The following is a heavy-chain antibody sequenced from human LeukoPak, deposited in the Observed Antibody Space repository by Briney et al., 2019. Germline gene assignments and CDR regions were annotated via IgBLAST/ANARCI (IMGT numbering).Heavy chain of an antibody. J-gene: IGHJ3*02. CDR2: IRYDGSNK. CDR3: ASGQGTNSWGDPTPDAFDI. CDR1: GFTFSSYG. V-gene: IGHV3-30*02. D-gene: IGHD2-15*01. Sequence: GGSLRLSCAASGFTFSSYGMHWVRQAPGKGLEWVAFIRYDGSNKYYADSVKGRFTISRDNSKNTLYLQMNSLRAEDTAVYYCASGQGTNSWGDPTPDAFDIWGQGTMVTVSS.